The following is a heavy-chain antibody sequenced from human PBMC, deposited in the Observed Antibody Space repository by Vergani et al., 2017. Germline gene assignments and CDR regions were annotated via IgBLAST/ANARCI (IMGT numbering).Heavy chain of an antibody. CDR1: GFTFSNSA. V-gene: IGHV3-23*01. CDR3: VKEKRDLGSYFFDS. CDR2: ISVPGLST. J-gene: IGHJ4*01. Sequence: EVHLLESGGGLVKSGGSLRLSCAASGFTFSNSAVSWVRQAPGRGLAWVSSISVPGLSTYYADSAKGRFSISRDNSKNTVFLQMLSLRAEDTAIYYCVKEKRDLGSYFFDSWGHGILVTVSS. D-gene: IGHD3-10*01.